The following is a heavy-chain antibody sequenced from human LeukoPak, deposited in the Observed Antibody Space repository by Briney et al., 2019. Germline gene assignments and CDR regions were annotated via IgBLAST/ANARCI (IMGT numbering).Heavy chain of an antibody. CDR3: ARTSSGYLIDY. CDR1: GGSISGYY. Sequence: KTSETLSLTCTVSGGSISGYYWSWIRQSPGRGLEWIGYIYYSGRTNSNPSLKSRVTMSVDTSQNQSQNQCSLKLSSVTAADTAVYYCARTSSGYLIDYWGQGTLVTVSS. D-gene: IGHD3-22*01. J-gene: IGHJ4*02. V-gene: IGHV4-59*01. CDR2: IYYSGRT.